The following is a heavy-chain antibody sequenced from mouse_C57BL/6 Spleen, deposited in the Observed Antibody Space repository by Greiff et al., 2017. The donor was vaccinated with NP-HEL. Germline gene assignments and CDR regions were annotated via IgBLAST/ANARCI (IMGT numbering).Heavy chain of an antibody. Sequence: DVKLVESGGGLVKPGGSLKLSCAASGFTFSSYAMSWVRQTPEKRLEWVATISDGGSYTYYPDNVKGRFTISRDNAKNNLYLQMSHLKSEDTAMYYCASPIYYGYDGFAYWGQGTLVTVSA. CDR1: GFTFSSYA. D-gene: IGHD2-2*01. CDR3: ASPIYYGYDGFAY. V-gene: IGHV5-4*03. CDR2: ISDGGSYT. J-gene: IGHJ3*01.